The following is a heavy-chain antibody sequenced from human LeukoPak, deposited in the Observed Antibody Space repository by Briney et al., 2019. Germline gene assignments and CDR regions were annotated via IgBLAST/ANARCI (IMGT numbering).Heavy chain of an antibody. Sequence: ASVKVSCKASGYTFTSYGISWVRQAPGQGLEWMGWISAYNGNTNYAQKIQGRVTMTTDTSTSTAYMELRSLRSDDTAVYYCARGGALYGGNSVLSFDYWGQGTLVTVSS. CDR2: ISAYNGNT. CDR3: ARGGALYGGNSVLSFDY. D-gene: IGHD4-23*01. CDR1: GYTFTSYG. J-gene: IGHJ4*02. V-gene: IGHV1-18*01.